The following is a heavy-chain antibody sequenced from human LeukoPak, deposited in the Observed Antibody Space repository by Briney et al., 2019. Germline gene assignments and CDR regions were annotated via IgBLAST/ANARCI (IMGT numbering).Heavy chain of an antibody. CDR1: GFTFSSYG. Sequence: PGGSLRLSCAASGFTFSSYGMHWVRQAPGKGLEWVAVIWYDGSNKYYVDSVKGRFTISRDNSKNTLYLQMNSLRAEDTAVYYCARAKLDSSGYSFDYWDQGTLVTVSS. CDR2: IWYDGSNK. V-gene: IGHV3-33*01. D-gene: IGHD3-22*01. J-gene: IGHJ4*02. CDR3: ARAKLDSSGYSFDY.